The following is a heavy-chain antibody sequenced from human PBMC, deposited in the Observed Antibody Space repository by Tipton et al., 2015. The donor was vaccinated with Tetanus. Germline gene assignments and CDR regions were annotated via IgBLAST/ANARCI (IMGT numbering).Heavy chain of an antibody. CDR2: VSYSGRT. V-gene: IGHV4-61*03. J-gene: IGHJ4*02. CDR3: ARANNECPKKGPFDS. Sequence: TLSLTCTVSGGSVRSGDYSWNWIRQPPGKGLEWLAYVSYSGRTNSNYSLKSRIPISQDTSKNHFSLRPTSVTAADTAVYYCARANNECPKKGPFDSWGQGSLVIVSS. D-gene: IGHD1-1*01. CDR1: GGSVRSGDYS.